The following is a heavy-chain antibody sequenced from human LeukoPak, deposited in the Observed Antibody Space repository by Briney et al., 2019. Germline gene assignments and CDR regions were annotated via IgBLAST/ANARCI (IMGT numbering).Heavy chain of an antibody. V-gene: IGHV1-18*01. CDR3: ARRYSYGFVYYYYGMDV. J-gene: IGHJ6*02. Sequence: ASVKVSCKASGYTFTSYGISWVRQAPGQGLEWMGWISAYNGNTNYAQKLQGRVTMTTDTSTSTAHMELRSLRSDDTAVYYCARRYSYGFVYYYYGMDVWGQGTTVTVSS. D-gene: IGHD5-18*01. CDR2: ISAYNGNT. CDR1: GYTFTSYG.